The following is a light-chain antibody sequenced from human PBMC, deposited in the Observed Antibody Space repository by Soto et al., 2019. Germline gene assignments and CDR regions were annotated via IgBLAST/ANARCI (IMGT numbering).Light chain of an antibody. Sequence: EIVLTQSPGTLSLSPWERATLSCEASQSVSSSYLAWYQQKPGQAPRLLLYGASSRATGIPDRFSGSGSGTDVTLTISRLEPEDFAVYYCQQYGSHPITFGQGTRLEIK. CDR3: QQYGSHPIT. CDR1: QSVSSSY. CDR2: GAS. V-gene: IGKV3-20*01. J-gene: IGKJ5*01.